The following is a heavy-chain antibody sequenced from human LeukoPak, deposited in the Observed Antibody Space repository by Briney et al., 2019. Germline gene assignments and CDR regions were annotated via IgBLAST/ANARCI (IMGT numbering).Heavy chain of an antibody. D-gene: IGHD6-13*01. CDR1: GFTFSSYW. CDR2: INHNGNVN. V-gene: IGHV3-7*03. J-gene: IGHJ4*02. Sequence: PGGSLRLSCAASGFTFSSYWMNWARQAPGKGLEWVASINHNGNVNYYVDSVKGRFTISRDNAKNSLYLQMSNLRAEDTAVYYCAREGTAAAGTYYFDYWGQGTLVTVSS. CDR3: AREGTAAAGTYYFDY.